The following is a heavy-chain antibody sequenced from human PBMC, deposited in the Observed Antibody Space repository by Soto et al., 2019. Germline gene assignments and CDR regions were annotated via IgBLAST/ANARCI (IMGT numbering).Heavy chain of an antibody. J-gene: IGHJ6*03. CDR2: ISWNSGSI. CDR3: AKDMGSSVGYMDV. V-gene: IGHV3-9*01. CDR1: GFTFDDYA. D-gene: IGHD3-10*01. Sequence: GGSLRLSCAASGFTFDDYAMHWVRQAPGKGLEWVSGISWNSGSIGYADSVKGRFTISRDNAKNSLYLQMNSLRAEDTALYYCAKDMGSSVGYMDVWGKGTTVTVSS.